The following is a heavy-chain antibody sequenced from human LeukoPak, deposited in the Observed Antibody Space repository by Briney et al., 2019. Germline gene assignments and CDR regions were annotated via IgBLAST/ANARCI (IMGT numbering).Heavy chain of an antibody. V-gene: IGHV5-51*01. CDR3: ASPKYDILTGYYGGDAFDI. D-gene: IGHD3-9*01. CDR2: IYPGDSDT. Sequence: PGESLKISCKGSGYSFTSYWIGWVRQMPGKGLEWMGIIYPGDSDTRYSPSFQGQVTISADKSISTAHLQWSSLKASDTAMYYCASPKYDILTGYYGGDAFDIWGQGTMVTVSS. CDR1: GYSFTSYW. J-gene: IGHJ3*02.